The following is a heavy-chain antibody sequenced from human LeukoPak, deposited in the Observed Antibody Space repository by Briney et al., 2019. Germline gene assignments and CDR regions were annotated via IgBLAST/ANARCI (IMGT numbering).Heavy chain of an antibody. V-gene: IGHV4-39*07. Sequence: PSETLSLTCTVSGGSISTSSYYWGWVRQPPGKGLEWIGNIFYSGSTYYSPSLKSRVTISLDTSRNQFSLKLDSVTAADTAVYYCARGGLTTHLGAPAATNWFDPWGQGTLVTVSS. CDR1: GGSISTSSYY. J-gene: IGHJ5*02. D-gene: IGHD2-2*01. CDR3: ARGGLTTHLGAPAATNWFDP. CDR2: IFYSGST.